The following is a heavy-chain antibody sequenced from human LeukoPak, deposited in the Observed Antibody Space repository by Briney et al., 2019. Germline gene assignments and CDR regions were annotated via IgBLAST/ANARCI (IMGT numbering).Heavy chain of an antibody. J-gene: IGHJ6*03. D-gene: IGHD1-26*01. CDR3: AKDRGDYYYMDV. CDR2: IRYDGSNK. Sequence: GGSLRLSCVASGFTFSSYGRHWVRQAPGKGLEWVAFIRYDGSNKYYADSVKGRFTISRDNPKNTVYLQMNSLRGEDTAVYYCAKDRGDYYYMDVWGKGTTVTVSS. V-gene: IGHV3-30*02. CDR1: GFTFSSYG.